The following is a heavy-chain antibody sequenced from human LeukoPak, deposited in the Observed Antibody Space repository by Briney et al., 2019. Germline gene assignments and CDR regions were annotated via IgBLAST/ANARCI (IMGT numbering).Heavy chain of an antibody. D-gene: IGHD3-22*01. CDR3: AKLDSDSRLGYFDL. V-gene: IGHV3-23*01. CDR2: IIGNGRDI. CDR1: GFSFSIYA. Sequence: GGSLRLSCAASGFSFSIYAMNWVRQAPGKGLEWVSLIIGNGRDIRYADSVKGRFTISRDNSKNILYLQMNSLRAEDTAVYYCAKLDSDSRLGYFDLWGRGTLVAVSS. J-gene: IGHJ2*01.